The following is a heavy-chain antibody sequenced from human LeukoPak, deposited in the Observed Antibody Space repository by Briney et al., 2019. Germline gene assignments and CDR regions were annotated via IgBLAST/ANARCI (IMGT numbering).Heavy chain of an antibody. Sequence: SQTLSLTCAVSGGSISSGGYSWSWIRQPPGKGLEWIGYIYHSGSTYYNPSLKSRVTISVDRSKNQFSLKLSSVTAADTAVYYCARRGSRWSGYSYWFDPWGQGTLVTVSS. CDR2: IYHSGST. J-gene: IGHJ5*02. D-gene: IGHD3-3*01. CDR1: GGSISSGGYS. V-gene: IGHV4-30-2*01. CDR3: ARRGSRWSGYSYWFDP.